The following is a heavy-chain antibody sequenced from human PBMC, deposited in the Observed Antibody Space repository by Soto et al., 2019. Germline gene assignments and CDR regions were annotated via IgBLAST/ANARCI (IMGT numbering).Heavy chain of an antibody. CDR2: IVPIYRTA. J-gene: IGHJ4*02. Sequence: SVKVSCKASGGTFSSYRINWVRQAPGQGLEWVGGIVPIYRTADYAQKFQGRVTITADESARTSYMELRSLKSQDTAVYYCVRDSGAKLSSSWGKGTLVTVS. V-gene: IGHV1-69*13. CDR3: VRDSGAKLSSS. CDR1: GGTFSSYR. D-gene: IGHD6-13*01.